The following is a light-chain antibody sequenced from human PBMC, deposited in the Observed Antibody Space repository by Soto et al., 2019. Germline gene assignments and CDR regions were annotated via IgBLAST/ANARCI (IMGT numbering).Light chain of an antibody. CDR2: GAS. J-gene: IGKJ1*01. V-gene: IGKV3-15*01. CDR3: QQYNNWPLT. Sequence: EIVMTQSPATLSVSPGERATLSCRASQSVSSNLAWYRQKPGQAPRLLIYGASTRATGIPARFSGSGSGTEFTLTITGLQSEDFAVYYCQQYNNWPLTFGQGTKVEIK. CDR1: QSVSSN.